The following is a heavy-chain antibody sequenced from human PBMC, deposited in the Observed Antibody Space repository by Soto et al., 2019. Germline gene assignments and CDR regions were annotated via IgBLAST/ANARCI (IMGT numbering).Heavy chain of an antibody. J-gene: IGHJ4*02. V-gene: IGHV6-1*01. CDR1: GDSVSSSTFA. CDR3: ARETVVGGIDFDY. Sequence: SQTLSLTFAISGDSVSSSTFAWNCISQSPSRGLEWLGRTYYRSKWYNDSAFSVKSRLIISPDTSKNQFSLKLTSLTPDDTAVYYCARETVVGGIDFDYWGQGTLVTVSS. D-gene: IGHD1-26*01. CDR2: TYYRSKWYN.